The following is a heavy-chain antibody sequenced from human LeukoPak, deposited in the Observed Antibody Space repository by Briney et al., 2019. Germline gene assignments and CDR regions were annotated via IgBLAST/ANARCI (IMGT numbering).Heavy chain of an antibody. V-gene: IGHV1-69*13. CDR2: IMIIFGTG. Sequence: SVKVSCKASGGTFSSYAISWVRQAPGQGREWMGGIMIIFGTGKYAQKFQGRGTITADESTSTAYMELSSLRSEDTAVYYCARGPPDFWSGREYYFDYWGQGTLVTVSS. D-gene: IGHD3-3*01. CDR1: GGTFSSYA. J-gene: IGHJ4*02. CDR3: ARGPPDFWSGREYYFDY.